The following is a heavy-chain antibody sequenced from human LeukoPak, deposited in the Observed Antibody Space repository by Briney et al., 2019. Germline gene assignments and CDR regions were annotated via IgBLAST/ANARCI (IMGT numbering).Heavy chain of an antibody. J-gene: IGHJ5*02. Sequence: SETLSLTCTVSGGSISSSSYYWGRIRQPPGKGLEWIGSIYYSGSTYYNPSLKSRVTISVDTSKNQFSLKLSSVTAADTAVYYCARGHIVVVVARGNWFDPWGQGTLVTVSS. CDR2: IYYSGST. CDR1: GGSISSSSYY. D-gene: IGHD2-15*01. CDR3: ARGHIVVVVARGNWFDP. V-gene: IGHV4-39*07.